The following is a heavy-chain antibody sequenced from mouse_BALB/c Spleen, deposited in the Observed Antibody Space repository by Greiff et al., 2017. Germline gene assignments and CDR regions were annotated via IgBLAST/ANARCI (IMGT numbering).Heavy chain of an antibody. CDR1: GYTFTSYY. CDR2: INPSNGGT. D-gene: IGHD2-14*01. Sequence: LVESGAELVKPGASVKLSCKASGYTFTSYYMYWVKQRPGQGLEWIGEINPSNGGTNFNEKFKSKATLTVDKSSSTAYMQLSSLTSEDSAVYYCTRDYRYDDGDYYAMDYWGQGTSVTVSS. V-gene: IGHV1S81*02. J-gene: IGHJ4*01. CDR3: TRDYRYDDGDYYAMDY.